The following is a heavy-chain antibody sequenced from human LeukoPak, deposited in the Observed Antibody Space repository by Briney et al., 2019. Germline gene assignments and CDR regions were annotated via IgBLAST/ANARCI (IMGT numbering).Heavy chain of an antibody. D-gene: IGHD6-19*01. CDR1: GYTFTRYG. Sequence: ASVTVSCKSSGYTFTRYGISWVRQAPGQGLEWMGWISTYYGNTNYAQKLQGRVTMTTDTSTSTAYMEQRSLRTDDTAVYYCARSSLAVAGSVFDYWGQGTLVTVSS. J-gene: IGHJ4*02. V-gene: IGHV1-18*01. CDR2: ISTYYGNT. CDR3: ARSSLAVAGSVFDY.